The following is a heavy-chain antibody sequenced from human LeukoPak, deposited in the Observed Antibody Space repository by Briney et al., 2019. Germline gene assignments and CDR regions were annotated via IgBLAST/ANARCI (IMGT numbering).Heavy chain of an antibody. Sequence: GGSLRLSCEASGFTFNIYWMSWVRQAPGKGLEWVANIKQDGSGKYYVDSVKGRFTISRDNAKNSLYLQMNSLRGDDTAVYYCASQAYSNFDYWGQGTLVTVSS. V-gene: IGHV3-7*01. D-gene: IGHD4-11*01. CDR1: GFTFNIYW. J-gene: IGHJ4*02. CDR2: IKQDGSGK. CDR3: ASQAYSNFDY.